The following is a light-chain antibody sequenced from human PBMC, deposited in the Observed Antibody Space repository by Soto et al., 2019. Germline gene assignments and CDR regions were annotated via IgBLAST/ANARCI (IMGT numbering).Light chain of an antibody. CDR1: QGINRW. Sequence: DIQMTQSPSTLSASVGDRVTITCRASQGINRWLAWYQQKPGKAPRLLIFDASNLQGGVPSRFSGSGSGTKFTLTIASLQPEDFGTYYCQQYQTYSGMFGQGTKVEIK. J-gene: IGKJ1*01. CDR3: QQYQTYSGM. CDR2: DAS. V-gene: IGKV1-5*01.